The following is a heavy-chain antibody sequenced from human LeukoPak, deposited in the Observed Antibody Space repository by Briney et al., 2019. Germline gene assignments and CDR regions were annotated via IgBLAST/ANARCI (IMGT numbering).Heavy chain of an antibody. V-gene: IGHV1-69*05. CDR3: ARARYNWNDDNYFDY. D-gene: IGHD1-20*01. CDR1: GGTFSSYA. CDR2: IIPIFGTA. J-gene: IGHJ4*02. Sequence: ASVKVSCKASGGTFSSYAISWVRQAPGQGLEWMGGIIPIFGTANYAQKFQGRVTITTDESMSTAYMELSSLRSEDTAVYYCARARYNWNDDNYFDYWGQGTLVTVSS.